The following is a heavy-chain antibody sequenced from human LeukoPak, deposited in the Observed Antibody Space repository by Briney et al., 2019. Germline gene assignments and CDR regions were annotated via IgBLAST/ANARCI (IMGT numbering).Heavy chain of an antibody. CDR2: ISSYNGNT. V-gene: IGHV1-18*01. CDR3: ARDGADYDILNGHYYYFAMDV. D-gene: IGHD3-9*01. J-gene: IGHJ6*02. CDR1: GYTFTSYG. Sequence: ASVKVSCKASGYTFTSYGISWVRQAPGQGLEWVGWISSYNGNTNYAQNLQGRVTMTTDTSTSAAYMELRSLRSDDTAVYYCARDGADYDILNGHYYYFAMDVWGQGTTVTVSS.